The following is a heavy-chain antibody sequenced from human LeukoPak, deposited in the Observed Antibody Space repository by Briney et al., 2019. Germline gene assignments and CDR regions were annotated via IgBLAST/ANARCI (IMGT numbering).Heavy chain of an antibody. V-gene: IGHV3-30*04. CDR2: ISYDGNKK. CDR1: GLTFNNYA. CDR3: ARGCGSTSCCLDY. J-gene: IGHJ4*02. Sequence: GGSLRLFCAASGLTFNNYAIHWVRHAPGKGLECVAVISYDGNKKYYADSVRGRFTISRDNSNYTLFLHMNSLRAEDTAVYYFARGCGSTSCCLDYWGQGTLVTVSS. D-gene: IGHD2-2*01.